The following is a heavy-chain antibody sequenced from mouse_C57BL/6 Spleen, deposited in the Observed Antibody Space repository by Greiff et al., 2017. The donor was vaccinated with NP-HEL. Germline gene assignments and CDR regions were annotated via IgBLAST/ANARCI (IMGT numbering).Heavy chain of an antibody. D-gene: IGHD2-1*01. CDR3: ARSHYGNYPLRYFDV. CDR1: GFTFTDYY. CDR2: IRNKANGYTT. V-gene: IGHV7-3*01. Sequence: EVQLVESGGGLVQPGGSLSLSCAASGFTFTDYYMSWVRQPPGKALEWLGFIRNKANGYTTEYSASVKGRFTISRDNSQSILYLQMNALRAEDSATYYCARSHYGNYPLRYFDVWGTGTTVTVSS. J-gene: IGHJ1*03.